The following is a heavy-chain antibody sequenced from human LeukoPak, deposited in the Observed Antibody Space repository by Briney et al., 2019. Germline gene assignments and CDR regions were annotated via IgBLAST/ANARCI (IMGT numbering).Heavy chain of an antibody. D-gene: IGHD3-9*01. J-gene: IGHJ4*02. CDR2: ISYDGSNK. V-gene: IGHV3-30*18. Sequence: GGSLRLSCAASGFTFRSSAMSWVRQAPGKGLEWVAVISYDGSNKYYADSVKGRFTISRDNSRNTLHLQMNSLRAEDTAVYSCAKASLRYFDWFSDYWGQGTLVTVSS. CDR1: GFTFRSSA. CDR3: AKASLRYFDWFSDY.